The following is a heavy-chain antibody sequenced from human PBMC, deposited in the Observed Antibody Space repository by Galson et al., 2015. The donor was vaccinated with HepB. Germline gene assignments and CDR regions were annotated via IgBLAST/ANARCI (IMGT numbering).Heavy chain of an antibody. J-gene: IGHJ6*02. CDR2: ISWNSGSI. V-gene: IGHV3-9*01. D-gene: IGHD5-18*01. CDR3: AKVDTAISYYYYGMDV. Sequence: SLRLSCAASGFTFDDYAMHWARQAPGKGLEWVSGISWNSGSIGYADSVKGRSTISRDNAKNSLYLQMNSLRAEDTALYYCAKVDTAISYYYYGMDVWGQGTTVTVSS. CDR1: GFTFDDYA.